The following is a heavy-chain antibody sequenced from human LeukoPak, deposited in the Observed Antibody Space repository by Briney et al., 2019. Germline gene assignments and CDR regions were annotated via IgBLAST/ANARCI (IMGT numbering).Heavy chain of an antibody. Sequence: GGSLRLSCAASGFTFSSYAMHWVRQAPGKGLEWVAVISYDGSNKYYADSVKGRFTISRDNSKNTLYLQMNSLRAEDTAVYYCARQSENYYDSSGYSSEVDYWGQGTLVTVSS. CDR1: GFTFSSYA. J-gene: IGHJ4*02. CDR2: ISYDGSNK. D-gene: IGHD3-22*01. V-gene: IGHV3-30-3*01. CDR3: ARQSENYYDSSGYSSEVDY.